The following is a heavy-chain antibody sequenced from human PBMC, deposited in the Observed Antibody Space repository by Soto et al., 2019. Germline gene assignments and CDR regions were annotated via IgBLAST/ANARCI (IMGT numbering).Heavy chain of an antibody. CDR2: ISSSGSSI. D-gene: IGHD3-10*01. Sequence: QVQLVESGGGLVKPGGSLRLSCAASGLTFSDCYMNWIRQAPGKGLEWVSYISSSGSSINYADSVKGRFTISRDNAKNSLYLQTNSLRAEDTAMYYCARVRFGEWGYAMDVWGQGTTVTVSS. V-gene: IGHV3-11*01. J-gene: IGHJ6*02. CDR3: ARVRFGEWGYAMDV. CDR1: GLTFSDCY.